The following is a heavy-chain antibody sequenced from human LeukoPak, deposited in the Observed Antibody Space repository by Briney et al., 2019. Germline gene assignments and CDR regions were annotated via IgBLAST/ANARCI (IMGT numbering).Heavy chain of an antibody. CDR2: INWNGGST. J-gene: IGHJ5*02. CDR3: ARDLAAAGTEWFDP. CDR1: GFTFDDYG. V-gene: IGHV3-20*01. D-gene: IGHD6-13*01. Sequence: GGSLRLSCAASGFTFDDYGMSWVRQAPGKGLEWVSGINWNGGSTGYADSVKGRFTISRDNAKNSLYLQMNSLRAEDTALYHCARDLAAAGTEWFDPWGQGTLVTVSS.